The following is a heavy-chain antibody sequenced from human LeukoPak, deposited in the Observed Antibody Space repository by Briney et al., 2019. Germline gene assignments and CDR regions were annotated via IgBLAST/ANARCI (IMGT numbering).Heavy chain of an antibody. Sequence: GESLKISCKGSGYSFTSYWIGRVRQMPGKGLEWMGIIYPGDSDTRYSPSFQGQVTISADKSISTAYLQWSSLKASDTAMYYCARQAYVGITIFGVVITPPYYYYMDVWGKGTTVTVSS. V-gene: IGHV5-51*01. CDR3: ARQAYVGITIFGVVITPPYYYYMDV. D-gene: IGHD3-3*01. CDR1: GYSFTSYW. J-gene: IGHJ6*03. CDR2: IYPGDSDT.